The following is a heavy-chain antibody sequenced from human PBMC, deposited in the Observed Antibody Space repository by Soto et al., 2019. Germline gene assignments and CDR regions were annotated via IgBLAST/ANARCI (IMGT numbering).Heavy chain of an antibody. D-gene: IGHD6-19*01. J-gene: IGHJ6*02. CDR3: ARDLPIAVAGPKQQTRYYYYYYGMDV. V-gene: IGHV3-33*01. CDR2: IWYDGSNK. Sequence: GGSLRLSCAASGFTFSSYGMHWVRQAPGKGLEWVAVIWYDGSNKYYADSVKGRFTISRDNSKNTLYLQMNSLRAEDTAVYYCARDLPIAVAGPKQQTRYYYYYYGMDVWGQGTTVTVSS. CDR1: GFTFSSYG.